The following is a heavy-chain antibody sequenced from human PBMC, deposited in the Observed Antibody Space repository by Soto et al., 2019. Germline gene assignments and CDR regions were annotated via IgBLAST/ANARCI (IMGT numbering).Heavy chain of an antibody. J-gene: IGHJ4*02. CDR2: IYYSGST. CDR3: ARDRPGRFDY. Sequence: LSLTCTVSGGSISSYYWSWIRQPPGKGLEWIGYIYYSGSTNYNPSLKSRVTISVDTSKNQFSLKLSSVTAADTAVYYCARDRPGRFDYWGQGTLVTVSS. V-gene: IGHV4-59*01. CDR1: GGSISSYY.